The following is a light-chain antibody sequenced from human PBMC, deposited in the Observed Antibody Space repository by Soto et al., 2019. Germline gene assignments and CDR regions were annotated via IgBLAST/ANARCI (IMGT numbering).Light chain of an antibody. CDR3: QQFNSYPWT. V-gene: IGKV3-20*01. CDR2: GAS. CDR1: QSVSSSY. J-gene: IGKJ1*01. Sequence: EIVLTQSPGTLSLSPGERATLSCRASQSVSSSYLAWYQQKPGQAPRLLIYGASSRATGIPDRFSGSGSGTDFTLSISSLQPEDFATYYCQQFNSYPWTFGQGTTVEVK.